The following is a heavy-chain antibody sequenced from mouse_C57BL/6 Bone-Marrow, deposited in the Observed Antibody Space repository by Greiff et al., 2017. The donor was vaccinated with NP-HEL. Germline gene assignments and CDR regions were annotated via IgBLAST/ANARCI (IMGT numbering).Heavy chain of an antibody. V-gene: IGHV1-7*01. Sequence: VQLQQSGAELAKPGASVKLSCKASGYTFTSYWMHWVKQRPGQGLEWIGYINHSSGYTKYNQKFKDKATLTADKSSSTAYMQLSSLTYEDSAVYYCARGGQDSSGGEYYFDYWGQGTTLTVSS. J-gene: IGHJ2*01. D-gene: IGHD3-2*02. CDR3: ARGGQDSSGGEYYFDY. CDR2: INHSSGYT. CDR1: GYTFTSYW.